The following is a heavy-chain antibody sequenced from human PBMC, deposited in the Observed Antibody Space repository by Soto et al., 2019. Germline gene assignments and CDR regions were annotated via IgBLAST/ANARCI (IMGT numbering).Heavy chain of an antibody. Sequence: ASVKVSCKPSGYTFSSYTIIGVRSAPGQGLESMGRIIPILGIANYAQKFQGRVTITADKSTSTAYMELSSLRSEDTAVYYCANLPPLAGVRGVIPLYYYSGMDVWGQGTTVIVSS. CDR3: ANLPPLAGVRGVIPLYYYSGMDV. J-gene: IGHJ6*02. CDR1: GYTFSSYT. CDR2: IIPILGIA. D-gene: IGHD3-10*01. V-gene: IGHV1-69*02.